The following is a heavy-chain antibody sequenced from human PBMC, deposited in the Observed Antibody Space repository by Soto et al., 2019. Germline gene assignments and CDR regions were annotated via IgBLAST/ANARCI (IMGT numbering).Heavy chain of an antibody. CDR3: TREGYYDSLVPDAFDI. D-gene: IGHD3-22*01. CDR2: IRSKAYGGTT. CDR1: GFTFGDYA. J-gene: IGHJ3*02. V-gene: IGHV3-49*03. Sequence: PGGSLRLSCTASGFTFGDYAMSWFRQAPGKGLEWVGFIRSKAYGGTTEYAASVKGRFTISRDDSKSIAYLQMNSLKTEDTAVYYCTREGYYDSLVPDAFDIWGQGTMVTVSS.